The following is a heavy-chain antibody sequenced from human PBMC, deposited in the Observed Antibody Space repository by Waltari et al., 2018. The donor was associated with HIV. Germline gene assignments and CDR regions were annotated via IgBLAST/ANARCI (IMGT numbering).Heavy chain of an antibody. CDR1: GFTFDEGE. V-gene: IGHV3-9*01. D-gene: IGHD5-12*01. Sequence: EVQLVESGGGLVQPGRSLRLSCAASGFTFDEGERTWVRQVPGKGLEWVSGVSWNSRSTGYADSVKGRFTISRDNAKNSLHLQMTSLRIEDTAFYYCARGLAVDDNGFRSKFDQWGQGILVTVSS. CDR2: VSWNSRST. CDR3: ARGLAVDDNGFRSKFDQ. J-gene: IGHJ4*02.